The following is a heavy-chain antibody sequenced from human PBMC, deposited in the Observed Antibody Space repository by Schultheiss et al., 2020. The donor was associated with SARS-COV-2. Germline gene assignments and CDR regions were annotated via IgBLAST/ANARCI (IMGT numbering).Heavy chain of an antibody. CDR1: GGSFSGYY. CDR2: INHSGST. V-gene: IGHV4-34*01. Sequence: ESLKISCAVYGGSFSGYYWSWIRQPPGKGLEWIGEINHSGSTNYNPSLKSRVTISVDTSKNQFSLKLSSVTAADTAVYYCAAEGGDCGGDCYSVYWGQGTLVTVSS. CDR3: AAEGGDCGGDCYSVY. D-gene: IGHD2-21*02. J-gene: IGHJ4*02.